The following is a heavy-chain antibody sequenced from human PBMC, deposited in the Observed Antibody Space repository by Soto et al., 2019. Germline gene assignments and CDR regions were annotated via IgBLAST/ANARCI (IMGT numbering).Heavy chain of an antibody. CDR2: MNPNSGNT. CDR3: ARVIFPTKYCISTSCYTPLLVSDYYYMDV. J-gene: IGHJ6*03. V-gene: IGHV1-8*01. Sequence: QVQLVKSGAEVKKPGASVKVSCKASGYTFTSYDINWVRQATGQGLEWMGWMNPNSGNTGYAQKFQGRVTMTRNTSRSIAYMELSSRRSEDTAVYYCARVIFPTKYCISTSCYTPLLVSDYYYMDVWGKGTTVTVSS. D-gene: IGHD2-2*01. CDR1: GYTFTSYD.